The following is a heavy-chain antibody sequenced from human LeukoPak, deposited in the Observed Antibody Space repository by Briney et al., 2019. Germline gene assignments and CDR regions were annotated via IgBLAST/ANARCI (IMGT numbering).Heavy chain of an antibody. CDR2: ITQDGSEK. Sequence: PGGSLRLSCAASGFTFSSYWMRWVRQDPGKGLEWVASITQDGSEKYYVDSVKGRFSISRDNAKNSLYLQMSSLKDEDTAVYYCARDSQYAFDVWGQGTMVTVSS. CDR3: ARDSQYAFDV. J-gene: IGHJ3*01. V-gene: IGHV3-7*01. CDR1: GFTFSSYW.